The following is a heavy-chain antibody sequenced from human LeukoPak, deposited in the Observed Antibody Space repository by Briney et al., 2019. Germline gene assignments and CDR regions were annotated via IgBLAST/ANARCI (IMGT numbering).Heavy chain of an antibody. Sequence: PGGSLRLSCAASGFIFISYGMHWVRQAPGKGLEWVAVISYDGSNKYYADSVKGRFTISRDNAENTLYLPMNSLRAEDTAVYYCAKADREYSSSSDGYFDLWGRGTLVTVSS. J-gene: IGHJ2*01. CDR2: ISYDGSNK. CDR3: AKADREYSSSSDGYFDL. D-gene: IGHD6-6*01. V-gene: IGHV3-30*18. CDR1: GFIFISYG.